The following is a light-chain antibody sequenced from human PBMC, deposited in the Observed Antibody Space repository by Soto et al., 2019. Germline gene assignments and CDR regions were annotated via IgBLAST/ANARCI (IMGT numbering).Light chain of an antibody. V-gene: IGKV1-5*01. J-gene: IGKJ1*01. Sequence: DIQITQSPSPLSASVATRFTTTCRASQSISSWLAWYQQKPGKAPKLLIYDASSLESGVPSRFSGSGSGTEFTLTISSLQPDDFATYYCQQYGTYLWTFGQGTKVDIK. CDR2: DAS. CDR1: QSISSW. CDR3: QQYGTYLWT.